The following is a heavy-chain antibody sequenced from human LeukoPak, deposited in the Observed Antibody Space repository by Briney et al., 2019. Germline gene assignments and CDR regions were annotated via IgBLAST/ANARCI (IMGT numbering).Heavy chain of an antibody. J-gene: IGHJ4*02. CDR2: IYHSGST. CDR3: AVEGAAAGSYFDY. CDR1: GGSISGYY. Sequence: SETLSLTCTVSGGSISGYYWSWIRQPPGKGLEWIGYIYHSGSTNYNPSLKSRVTISVDTSKNQFSLKLSSVTAADTAVYYCAVEGAAAGSYFDYWGQGTLVTVSS. V-gene: IGHV4-4*09. D-gene: IGHD6-13*01.